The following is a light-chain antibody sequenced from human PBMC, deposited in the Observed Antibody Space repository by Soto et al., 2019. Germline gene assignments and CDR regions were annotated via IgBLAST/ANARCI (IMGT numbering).Light chain of an antibody. J-gene: IGKJ5*01. V-gene: IGKV1-33*01. CDR1: QDISNY. Sequence: DIQMTQSPSSLSASVGDRVTITCQASQDISNYLNWYQQKPGKAPKLLIYDASNLEAGVPSRFSGSGSGTDFTLTISSLQPEDIGTYYCQQYDNLPITFGQGTRLQIK. CDR2: DAS. CDR3: QQYDNLPIT.